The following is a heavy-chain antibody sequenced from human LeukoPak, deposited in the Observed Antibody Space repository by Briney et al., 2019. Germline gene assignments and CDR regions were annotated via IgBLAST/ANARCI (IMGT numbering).Heavy chain of an antibody. CDR3: ARRTTMVRGVIIPWFDP. V-gene: IGHV4-39*01. J-gene: IGHJ5*02. Sequence: SETLSLTCTVSGGSISSSSYYWGWVRQPPGKGLEWIGSIYYSGSTYYNPSLKSRVTISVDTSKNQFSLKLSSVTAADTAVYYCARRTTMVRGVIIPWFDPWGQGTLVTVSS. CDR2: IYYSGST. D-gene: IGHD3-10*01. CDR1: GGSISSSSYY.